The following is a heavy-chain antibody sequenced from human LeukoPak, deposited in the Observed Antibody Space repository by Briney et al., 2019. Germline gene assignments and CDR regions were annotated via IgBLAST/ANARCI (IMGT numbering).Heavy chain of an antibody. CDR1: GYIFTSYT. CDR2: INPNSGGT. V-gene: IGHV1-2*02. J-gene: IGHJ5*02. CDR3: ARDSSWGFDP. D-gene: IGHD6-13*01. Sequence: ASVKVSCKASGYIFTSYTIHWVRQAPGQGLEWMGWINPNSGGTNYAQKFQGRVTMTRDTSISTAYMELSRLRSDDTAVYYCARDSSWGFDPWGQGTLVTVSS.